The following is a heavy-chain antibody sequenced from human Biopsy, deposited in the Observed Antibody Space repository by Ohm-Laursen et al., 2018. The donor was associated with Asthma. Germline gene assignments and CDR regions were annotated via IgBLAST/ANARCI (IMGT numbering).Heavy chain of an antibody. Sequence: GSSVKVSCKASGGTFSSNSINWVRQAPGQGLEWMGWINPFTGDTHFGQKFQGRVTMTTDTSTDTAYMELRSLRSDDTAVYYCARHPYNFGGFDYWGQGSLVLVSS. CDR1: GGTFSSNS. V-gene: IGHV1-18*04. CDR3: ARHPYNFGGFDY. CDR2: INPFTGDT. D-gene: IGHD5-24*01. J-gene: IGHJ4*02.